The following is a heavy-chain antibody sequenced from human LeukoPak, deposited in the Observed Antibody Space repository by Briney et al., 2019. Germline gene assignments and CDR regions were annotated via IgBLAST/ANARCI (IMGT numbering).Heavy chain of an antibody. D-gene: IGHD4-17*01. CDR3: ARSKRATVTTQYNWFDP. CDR2: INHSGST. Sequence: SETLSLTCAVYGGSFSGYYWIWIRQPPGKGLEWIGEINHSGSTNYNPSLKSRVTISVDTSKNQFSLKLSSVTAADTAVYYCARSKRATVTTQYNWFDPWGQGTLVTVSS. CDR1: GGSFSGYY. V-gene: IGHV4-34*01. J-gene: IGHJ5*02.